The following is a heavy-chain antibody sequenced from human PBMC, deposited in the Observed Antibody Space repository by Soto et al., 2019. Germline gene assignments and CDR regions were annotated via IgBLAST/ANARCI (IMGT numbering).Heavy chain of an antibody. CDR3: ARQGSRDYDFWSGYYYFDY. Sequence: SETLSLTCTVSGGSISSYYWSWIRQPPGKGLEWIGYIYYSGSTNYNPSLKSRVTISVDTSKNQFSLKLSSVTAADTAVYYCARQGSRDYDFWSGYYYFDYWGQGTLVTVSS. CDR2: IYYSGST. J-gene: IGHJ4*02. D-gene: IGHD3-3*01. V-gene: IGHV4-59*08. CDR1: GGSISSYY.